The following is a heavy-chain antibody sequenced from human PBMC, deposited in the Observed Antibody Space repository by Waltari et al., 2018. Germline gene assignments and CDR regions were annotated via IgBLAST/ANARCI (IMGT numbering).Heavy chain of an antibody. D-gene: IGHD4-17*01. Sequence: QVQLVESGGGVVHPGGSLKLSCEASGFTFSTYGMHWVRQAPGKGLEWVTFIRYDGSNKYFADSVKGRFAISRDISKNPLYRQMNSLRAEDTAMYSCAKEGLNGEHFDSWGQGTLVTVSS. J-gene: IGHJ4*02. CDR3: AKEGLNGEHFDS. CDR1: GFTFSTYG. V-gene: IGHV3-30*02. CDR2: IRYDGSNK.